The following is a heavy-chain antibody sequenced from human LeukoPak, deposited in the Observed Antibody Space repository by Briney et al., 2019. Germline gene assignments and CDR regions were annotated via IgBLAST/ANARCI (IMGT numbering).Heavy chain of an antibody. Sequence: GGSLILSCAASGFTLSSYAMSWVRQAPGKGLEWVSAISGSGGSTYYADSVKGRFTISRDNSKNTLYLQMNSLRAEDTAVYYCAKSSLIVVVPNFDYWGQGTLVTVSS. D-gene: IGHD3-22*01. V-gene: IGHV3-23*01. CDR3: AKSSLIVVVPNFDY. CDR2: ISGSGGST. J-gene: IGHJ4*02. CDR1: GFTLSSYA.